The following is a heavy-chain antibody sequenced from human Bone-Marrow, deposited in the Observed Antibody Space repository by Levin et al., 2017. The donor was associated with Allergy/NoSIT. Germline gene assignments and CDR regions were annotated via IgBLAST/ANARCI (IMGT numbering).Heavy chain of an antibody. V-gene: IGHV1-18*01. J-gene: IGHJ6*02. CDR2: ISAYNGNT. CDR1: GYTFTSYG. D-gene: IGHD2-2*01. CDR3: ARIVVVPAAMTVTSPIAVAGLYYYYYYGMDV. Sequence: GESLKISCKASGYTFTSYGISWVRQAPGQGLEWMGWISAYNGNTNYAQKLQGRVTMTTDTSTSTAYMELRSLRSDDTAVYYCARIVVVPAAMTVTSPIAVAGLYYYYYYGMDVWGQGTTVTVSS.